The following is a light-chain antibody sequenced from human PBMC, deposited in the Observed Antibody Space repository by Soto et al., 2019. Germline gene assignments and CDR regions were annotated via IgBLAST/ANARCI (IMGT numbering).Light chain of an antibody. J-gene: IGLJ1*01. CDR1: SSDVGGYNY. CDR2: EVS. CDR3: SSYSISTAYL. Sequence: QSGLTQPASVSVSPGQSISISCTGTSSDVGGYNYVSWYQHHPGKAPTLIIYEVSNRPSGVSSRFSGSKSGNTASLTISGLQAEDEADYFCSSYSISTAYLFGTGTKVTVL. V-gene: IGLV2-14*01.